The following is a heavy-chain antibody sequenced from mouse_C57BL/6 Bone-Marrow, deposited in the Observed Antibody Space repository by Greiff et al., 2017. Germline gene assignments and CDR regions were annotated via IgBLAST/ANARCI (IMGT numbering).Heavy chain of an antibody. CDR3: AIGVRRFAY. CDR2: IHPSDSDT. V-gene: IGHV1-74*01. CDR1: GYTFTSYW. Sequence: QVQLQQPGAELVKPGASVKVSCKASGYTFTSYWMHWVKQRPGQGLEWIGRIHPSDSDTNYNQKFKGKCTLTVDKSSSTDFKQLSSLTSDDSAVYYCAIGVRRFAYWGQGTLVTVSA. J-gene: IGHJ3*01. D-gene: IGHD1-2*01.